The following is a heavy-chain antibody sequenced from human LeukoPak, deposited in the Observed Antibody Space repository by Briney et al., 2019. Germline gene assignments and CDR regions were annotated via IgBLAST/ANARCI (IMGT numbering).Heavy chain of an antibody. CDR2: IYYSGST. CDR3: ARVGSKGDAFDI. CDR1: GGSISSYY. Sequence: SETLSLTYTVSGGSISSYYWSWIRQPPGKGLEWIGYIYYSGSTNYNPSLKSRVTISVDTSKNQFSLKLSSVTAADTAVYYCARVGSKGDAFDIWGQGTMVTVSS. J-gene: IGHJ3*02. V-gene: IGHV4-59*01.